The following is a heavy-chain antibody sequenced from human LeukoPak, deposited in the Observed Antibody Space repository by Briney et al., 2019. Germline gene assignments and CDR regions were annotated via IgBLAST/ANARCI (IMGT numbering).Heavy chain of an antibody. V-gene: IGHV3-20*04. CDR1: GLTFDDYG. Sequence: RPWGSLRLSCAVSGLTFDDYGMSWVRQAPGKGLEWVSGINWDGESTGYGDSVQGRFIISRDNAENALYLQMNGLRAEDTAVYYCVRDLSASWSSPAYWGRGTPVTVSS. J-gene: IGHJ4*02. CDR3: VRDLSASWSSPAY. CDR2: INWDGEST. D-gene: IGHD2-2*01.